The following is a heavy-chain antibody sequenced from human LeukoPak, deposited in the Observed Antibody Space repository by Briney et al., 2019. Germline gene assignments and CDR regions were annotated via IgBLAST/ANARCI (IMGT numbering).Heavy chain of an antibody. CDR1: GFTFSSYA. CDR3: AKDIMGMVRGVNGFDY. Sequence: GGSLRLSCAASGFTFSSYAMSWVRQAPGKGLEWVSSISGGADSTYYADSVKGRFTISRDNSKTTLYLQTNSLRAEDTAVYYCAKDIMGMVRGVNGFDYWGQGTLVTVSS. CDR2: ISGGADST. D-gene: IGHD3-10*01. V-gene: IGHV3-23*01. J-gene: IGHJ4*02.